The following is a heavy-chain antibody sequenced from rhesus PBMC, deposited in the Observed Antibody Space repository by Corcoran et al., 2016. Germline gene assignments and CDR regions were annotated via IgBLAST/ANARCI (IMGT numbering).Heavy chain of an antibody. J-gene: IGHJ4*01. V-gene: IGHV4-73*01. Sequence: QVKLQQWGEGLVKPSETLSLTCAVYGGSISGYYWSWIRQPPGKGLEWIGNIDCNSASTNYNPSLKHRVTISKDTSKNQFSLKLSSVTAADTAVYYCARRRRGYSSWSYWGQGVLVTVSS. D-gene: IGHD6-13*01. CDR1: GGSISGYY. CDR3: ARRRRGYSSWSY. CDR2: IDCNSAST.